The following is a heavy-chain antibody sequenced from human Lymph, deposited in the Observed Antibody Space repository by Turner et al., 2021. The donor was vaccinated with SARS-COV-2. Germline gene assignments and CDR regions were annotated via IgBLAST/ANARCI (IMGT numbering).Heavy chain of an antibody. D-gene: IGHD6-13*01. CDR3: AKDLVSGIAALGGMDV. J-gene: IGHJ6*02. Sequence: EVQLLESGGGLVQPGGSLSLSRAASGFTFSTYAMSWVRQAPGKGLEWVSAISVSGGSTYYADSVKGRFTTSRDNSRNTLFLQMNSLRAEDTAVYYCAKDLVSGIAALGGMDVWGQGTTVTVSS. V-gene: IGHV3-23*01. CDR2: ISVSGGST. CDR1: GFTFSTYA.